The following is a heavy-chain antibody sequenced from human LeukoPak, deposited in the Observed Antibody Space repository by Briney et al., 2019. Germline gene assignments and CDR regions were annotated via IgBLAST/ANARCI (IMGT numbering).Heavy chain of an antibody. CDR2: INPSEGST. V-gene: IGHV1-46*01. Sequence: GASVKVSCKASGFTFTSHYLHWVRQAPGQGLEWMGVINPSEGSTSYAQMFQGRVTMTRDTSTSTVYMELSSLRSEDTAVYYCATDPRGGYSGYDRYWGQGTLVTVSS. D-gene: IGHD5-12*01. J-gene: IGHJ4*02. CDR3: ATDPRGGYSGYDRY. CDR1: GFTFTSHY.